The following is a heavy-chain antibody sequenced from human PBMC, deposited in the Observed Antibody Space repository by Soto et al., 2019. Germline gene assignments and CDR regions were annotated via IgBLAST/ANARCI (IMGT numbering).Heavy chain of an antibody. CDR2: ITGSDGRT. Sequence: VQLLESGGGLVQPGGSLRLSCAASEVTFSNYAMTWVRQAPGKGLEWVSLITGSDGRTYYADSVKGRFTISRDNSKNTLFLQMNSLRAEDTAVYYCAKATYDTTFYASSFDSWCQGTLVTVSS. V-gene: IGHV3-23*01. J-gene: IGHJ4*02. CDR1: EVTFSNYA. CDR3: AKATYDTTFYASSFDS. D-gene: IGHD3-22*01.